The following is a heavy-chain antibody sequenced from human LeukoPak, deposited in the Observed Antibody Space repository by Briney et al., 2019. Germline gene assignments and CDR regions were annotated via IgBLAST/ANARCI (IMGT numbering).Heavy chain of an antibody. V-gene: IGHV1-69*04. CDR3: ARGPITMVPYNWFDP. D-gene: IGHD3-10*01. J-gene: IGHJ5*02. Sequence: SVKVSCKASGGTFSSYAISWVRQAPGQGLEWMGRIIPILGIANYAQKFQGRVTITADKSTSTAYMELSSLRSEDTAVYYCARGPITMVPYNWFDPWGQGTLVTVSS. CDR1: GGTFSSYA. CDR2: IIPILGIA.